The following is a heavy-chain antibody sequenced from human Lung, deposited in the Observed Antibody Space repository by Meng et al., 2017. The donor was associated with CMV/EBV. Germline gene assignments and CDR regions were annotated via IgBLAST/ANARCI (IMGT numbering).Heavy chain of an antibody. CDR2: INWNGGST. V-gene: IGHV3-20*03. J-gene: IGHJ3*02. Sequence: GGSLRLXXAASGFTFDDYGMSWVRQAPGKGLEWVSGINWNGGSTGYADSVKDRFTISRDNAKNSLYLQMNSLRAEDTALYYCARDRDPAGDAFDIWGQGTMVTVSS. CDR1: GFTFDDYG. CDR3: ARDRDPAGDAFDI. D-gene: IGHD2-2*01.